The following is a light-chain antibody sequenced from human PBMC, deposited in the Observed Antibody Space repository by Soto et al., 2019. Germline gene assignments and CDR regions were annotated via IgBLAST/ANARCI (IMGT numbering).Light chain of an antibody. CDR1: SSDVGLYNY. Sequence: QSVLTQPPSASGSPEQSVTISCTGTSSDVGLYNYVPWYQLHPGKAPKLMIYEVSKRPSGVPDRFSGSKSGNTASLTVSGLQVEDKANNYCSSYVGRDNFFYVSGTGTKVTVL. J-gene: IGLJ1*01. V-gene: IGLV2-8*01. CDR2: EVS. CDR3: SSYVGRDNFFYV.